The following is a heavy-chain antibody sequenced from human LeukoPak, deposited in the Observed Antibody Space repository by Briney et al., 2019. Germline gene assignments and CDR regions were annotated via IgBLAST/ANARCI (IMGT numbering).Heavy chain of an antibody. D-gene: IGHD5-12*01. J-gene: IGHJ4*02. Sequence: PGGSLRLSCAASGLIVSSNYMSWVRQAPGRGLEWVSIIYGDGSTYYVDSVKGRFTISRDNSKNTLYLQMNSLRVEDTAVYYCARVIVATNTFDAFDIWGQGTLVTVSS. CDR3: ARVIVATNTFDAFDI. CDR2: IYGDGST. CDR1: GLIVSSNY. V-gene: IGHV3-53*01.